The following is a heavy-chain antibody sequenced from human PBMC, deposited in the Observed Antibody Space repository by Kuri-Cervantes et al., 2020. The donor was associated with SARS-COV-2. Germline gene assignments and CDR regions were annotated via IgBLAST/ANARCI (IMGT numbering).Heavy chain of an antibody. Sequence: SETLSLTCTVSGYSISSGYYWGWIRLPPGKRLKWIGSIYHSGRTNYNTSLKSRVTISVDTSKNQFSLKLSSVTASDTAVYYCARGVPGYWGQGSLVTVSS. D-gene: IGHD6-6*01. CDR3: ARGVPGY. CDR1: GYSISSGYY. CDR2: IYHSGRT. V-gene: IGHV4-38-2*02. J-gene: IGHJ4*02.